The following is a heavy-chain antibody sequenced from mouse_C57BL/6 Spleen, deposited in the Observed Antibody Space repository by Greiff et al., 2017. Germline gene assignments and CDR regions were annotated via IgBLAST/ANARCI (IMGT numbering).Heavy chain of an antibody. D-gene: IGHD2-1*01. CDR2: ISYDGSN. CDR3: AREGYGKGKTFAY. CDR1: GYSITSGYY. J-gene: IGHJ3*01. Sequence: EVKLQESGPGLVKPSQSLSLTCSVTGYSITSGYYWNWIRQFPGNKLEWMGYISYDGSNNYNPSLKNRIPITRDPSKNQFFLKLNSVTTEDTATYYCAREGYGKGKTFAYWGQGTLVTVSA. V-gene: IGHV3-6*01.